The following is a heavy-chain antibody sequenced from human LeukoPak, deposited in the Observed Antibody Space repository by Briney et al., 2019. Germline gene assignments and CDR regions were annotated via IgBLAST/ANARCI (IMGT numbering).Heavy chain of an antibody. J-gene: IGHJ6*03. CDR1: GDSISSYY. V-gene: IGHV4-59*01. D-gene: IGHD3-22*01. Sequence: PSETLSLTCTVPGDSISSYYWSWIRQPPGKGLEWIGYIYYSGSTNSNPSLKSRVTISVDTSKNQFSLKLSSVTAADTAVYYCAKLDSSGYYYYMDVWGKGTTVTISS. CDR3: AKLDSSGYYYYMDV. CDR2: IYYSGST.